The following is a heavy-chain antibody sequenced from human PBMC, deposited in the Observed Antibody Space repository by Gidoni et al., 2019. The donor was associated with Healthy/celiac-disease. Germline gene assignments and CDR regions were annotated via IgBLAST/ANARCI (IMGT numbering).Heavy chain of an antibody. Sequence: EVQLLESGGGLVQPGGSLRLSCAASGFTFSSYAMRWVRQAPGQGLGWVSAISSIGGRTYYADSVKGRFTISRDNSKNTLYLQMNSLRAEDTAVYYCAKAGAMIVVVIPFDYWGQGTLVTVSS. CDR1: GFTFSSYA. V-gene: IGHV3-23*01. CDR3: AKAGAMIVVVIPFDY. CDR2: ISSIGGRT. D-gene: IGHD3-22*01. J-gene: IGHJ4*02.